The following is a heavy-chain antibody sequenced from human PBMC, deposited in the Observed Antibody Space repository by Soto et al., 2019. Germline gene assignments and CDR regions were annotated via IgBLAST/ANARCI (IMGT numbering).Heavy chain of an antibody. V-gene: IGHV4-4*02. CDR2: IYHSGST. Sequence: SETLSLTCAVSSGSISSSNWWSWVRQPPGKGLEWIGEIYHSGSTNYNPSLKSRVTISVDKSKNQFSLKLSSVTAADTAVYYCARGGGGYDVYFDYWGQGTLVTVSS. CDR1: SGSISSSNW. J-gene: IGHJ4*02. D-gene: IGHD5-12*01. CDR3: ARGGGGYDVYFDY.